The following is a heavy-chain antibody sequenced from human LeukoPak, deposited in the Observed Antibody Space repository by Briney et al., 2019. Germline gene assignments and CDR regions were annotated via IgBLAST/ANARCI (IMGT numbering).Heavy chain of an antibody. J-gene: IGHJ4*02. CDR3: ARDRLGSFYYFDY. V-gene: IGHV4-59*12. CDR1: GGSISSYY. D-gene: IGHD6-13*01. CDR2: IYYSGST. Sequence: SETLSLTCTVSGGSISSYYWSWIRQPPGKGLDWIGHIYYSGSTYYSPSLKSRVTISVDTSKNQFSLRLTSVTAADTAVYYCARDRLGSFYYFDYWGQGTLVTVSS.